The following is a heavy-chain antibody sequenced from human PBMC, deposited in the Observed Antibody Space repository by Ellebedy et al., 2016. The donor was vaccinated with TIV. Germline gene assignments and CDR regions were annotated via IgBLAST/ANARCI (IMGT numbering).Heavy chain of an antibody. CDR2: VFDNGGST. CDR1: GFTFSNYY. D-gene: IGHD5-24*01. Sequence: PGGSLRLSCAASGFTFSNYYMHWVRQAPGKGLEYVSAVFDNGGSTFYADSVKGRFTISRDNSKNTLYLQMGSLRSDDMAVYYCARRGRGGYDFWGQGTLVAVSS. CDR3: ARRGRGGYDF. J-gene: IGHJ4*02. V-gene: IGHV3-64*02.